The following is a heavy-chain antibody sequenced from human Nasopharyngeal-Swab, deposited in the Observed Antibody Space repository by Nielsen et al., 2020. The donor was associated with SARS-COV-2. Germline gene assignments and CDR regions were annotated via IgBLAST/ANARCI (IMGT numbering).Heavy chain of an antibody. D-gene: IGHD6-19*01. CDR3: AKDSFGGVAVGGPLDS. V-gene: IGHV3-30*04. CDR2: ISYDGTKK. CDR1: GFIFSACA. J-gene: IGHJ5*01. Sequence: GESLKISCMASGFIFSACAMHWVRQVPGKGLEWISFISYDGTKKCYGDSVKGRFTISRGNFHNTLTLQMNNLRPEDTAMYYCAKDSFGGVAVGGPLDSWGHGNLVTVSS.